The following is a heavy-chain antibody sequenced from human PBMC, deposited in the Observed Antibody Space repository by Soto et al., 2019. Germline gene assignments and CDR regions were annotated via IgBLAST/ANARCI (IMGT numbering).Heavy chain of an antibody. CDR2: INPNSGGT. CDR3: AREVGTASPYYFDY. J-gene: IGHJ4*02. Sequence: ASVKVSCKASGYTFTGYYMHWVRQAPGQGLEWMGWINPNSGGTNYAQKFQGWVTMTRDTSISTAYMELSRLRSGDTAVYYCAREVGTASPYYFDYWGQGTLVTVSS. D-gene: IGHD1-1*01. V-gene: IGHV1-2*04. CDR1: GYTFTGYY.